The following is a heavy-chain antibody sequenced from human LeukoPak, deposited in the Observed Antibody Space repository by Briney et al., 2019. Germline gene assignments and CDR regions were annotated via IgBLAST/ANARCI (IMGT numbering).Heavy chain of an antibody. J-gene: IGHJ4*02. CDR2: IYYSGST. CDR3: ARRGSYRGRFDY. Sequence: PSETLSLTCTVSGASISSSSYYWGWIRQPPGKGLEWIGSIYYSGSTYYNPSLKSRVTISVDTSKNQFSLKLSSVTAADTAVYYCARRGSYRGRFDYWGQGTLVTVSS. D-gene: IGHD1-26*01. V-gene: IGHV4-39*01. CDR1: GASISSSSYY.